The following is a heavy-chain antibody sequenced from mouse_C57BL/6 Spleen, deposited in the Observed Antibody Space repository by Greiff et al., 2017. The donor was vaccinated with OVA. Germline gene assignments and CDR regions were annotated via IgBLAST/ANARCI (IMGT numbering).Heavy chain of an antibody. D-gene: IGHD1-1*01. CDR1: GYTFTSYW. CDR3: ARSGGSSY. J-gene: IGHJ2*01. Sequence: VQLQQPGAELVKPGASVKLSCKASGYTFTSYWMQWVKQRPGQGLEWIGAIDPSDRYTNYNQKFKGKATLTVDTSSSTAYIQLSSLTSEDSAVYYCARSGGSSYWGQGTTLTVSS. CDR2: IDPSDRYT. V-gene: IGHV1-50*01.